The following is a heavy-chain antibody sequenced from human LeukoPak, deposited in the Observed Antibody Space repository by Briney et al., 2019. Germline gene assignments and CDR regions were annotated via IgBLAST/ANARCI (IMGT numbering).Heavy chain of an antibody. CDR2: ISSSGSTI. CDR3: ARVSSGSSSDHLGY. D-gene: IGHD6-6*01. J-gene: IGHJ4*02. CDR1: GFTFSSYE. V-gene: IGHV3-48*03. Sequence: GGSLRLSCAASGFTFSSYEMNWVRQAPGKGLEWVTYISSSGSTIYYADSVKGRFTISRDNAKNSLYLQMHSLRAEDTAVFYCARVSSGSSSDHLGYWGQGTLVTVSS.